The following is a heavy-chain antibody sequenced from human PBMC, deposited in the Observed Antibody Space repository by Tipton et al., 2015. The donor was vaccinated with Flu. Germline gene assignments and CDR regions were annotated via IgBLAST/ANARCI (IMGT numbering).Heavy chain of an antibody. Sequence: GSLRLSCAASGFTFSSYSMNWVRQAPGKGLEWVSSISGTNSYMYYADSVKGRFTISRDNAKNSLYLQMNSLRAEDTAVYYCARALSSGYNSFDYWGQGTLVTVSS. V-gene: IGHV3-21*01. CDR3: ARALSSGYNSFDY. J-gene: IGHJ4*02. CDR2: ISGTNSYM. CDR1: GFTFSSYS. D-gene: IGHD3-22*01.